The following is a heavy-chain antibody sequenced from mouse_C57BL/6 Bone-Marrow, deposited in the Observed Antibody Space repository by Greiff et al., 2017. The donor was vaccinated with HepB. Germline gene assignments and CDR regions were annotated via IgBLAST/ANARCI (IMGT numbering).Heavy chain of an antibody. CDR1: GYTFTSYN. CDR2: IYPGNGDT. CDR3: ARCGNYPLYFDY. J-gene: IGHJ2*01. D-gene: IGHD2-1*01. Sequence: QVQLKESGAELVRPGASVKMSCKASGYTFTSYNMHWVKQTPRQGLEWIGAIYPGNGDTSYNQKFKGKATLTVDKSSSTAYIQLSSLTSEDSAVYFCARCGNYPLYFDYWGQGTTLTVSS. V-gene: IGHV1-12*01.